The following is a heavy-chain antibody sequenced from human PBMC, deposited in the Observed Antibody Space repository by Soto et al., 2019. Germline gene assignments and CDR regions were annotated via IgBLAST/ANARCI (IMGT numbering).Heavy chain of an antibody. V-gene: IGHV3-30*18. J-gene: IGHJ4*02. CDR3: AKVVGGIITPYYFDY. Sequence: PGGSLRLSCAASGFTFSSYGMHWVRQAPGKGLEWVAVISYDGSNKYYADSVKGRFTISRDNSKNTLYLQMNSLRAEDTAVYYCAKVVGGIITPYYFDYWGQGTLVTVSS. CDR1: GFTFSSYG. D-gene: IGHD3-10*01. CDR2: ISYDGSNK.